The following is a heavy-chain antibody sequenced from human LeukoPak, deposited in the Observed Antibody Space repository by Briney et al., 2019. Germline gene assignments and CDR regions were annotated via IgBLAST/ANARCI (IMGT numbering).Heavy chain of an antibody. Sequence: GSLRLSCAASGFTLSNYGMNWVRQPPGKGLEWIGEINHSGSTNYNPSLKSRVTISVDTSKNQFSLKLSSVTAADTAVYYCARTRDYVGTLDYWGQGTLVTVSS. CDR1: GFTLSNYG. CDR2: INHSGST. D-gene: IGHD4-17*01. J-gene: IGHJ4*02. CDR3: ARTRDYVGTLDY. V-gene: IGHV4-34*01.